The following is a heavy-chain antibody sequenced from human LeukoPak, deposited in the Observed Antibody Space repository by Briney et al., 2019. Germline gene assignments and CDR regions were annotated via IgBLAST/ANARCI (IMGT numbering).Heavy chain of an antibody. D-gene: IGHD4-11*01. CDR2: IRYDGSNK. Sequence: GGSLRLSCAASGFTFSTYGMHWVRQVPGKGLEWVAFIRYDGSNKYYADSVKGRFTISRDNSKNTLYLQMNSLKTEDTAVYYCTTDAYSYSDYWGQGTLVTVSS. CDR1: GFTFSTYG. J-gene: IGHJ4*02. V-gene: IGHV3-30*02. CDR3: TTDAYSYSDY.